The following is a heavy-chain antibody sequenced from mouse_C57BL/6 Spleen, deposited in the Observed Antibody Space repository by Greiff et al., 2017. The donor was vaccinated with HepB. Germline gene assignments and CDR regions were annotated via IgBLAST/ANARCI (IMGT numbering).Heavy chain of an antibody. CDR1: GFTFSDYG. CDR2: ISSGSSTI. V-gene: IGHV5-17*01. Sequence: EAMLVESGGGLVKPGGSLKLSCAASGFTFSDYGMHWVRQAPEKGLEWVAYISSGSSTIYYADTVKGRFTISRDNAKNTLFLQMTSLRSEDTAMYYCARPYYYGSSYPGDYWGQGTTLTVSS. CDR3: ARPYYYGSSYPGDY. J-gene: IGHJ2*01. D-gene: IGHD1-1*01.